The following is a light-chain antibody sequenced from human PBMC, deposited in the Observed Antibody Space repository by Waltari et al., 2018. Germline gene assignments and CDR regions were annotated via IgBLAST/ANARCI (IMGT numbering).Light chain of an antibody. J-gene: IGKJ3*01. V-gene: IGKV3-11*01. Sequence: ETVLTQSPATLSLSPGERAPLSCRASQSFSSYLAWYQQKPGQAPRLPIYDASNRATGIPARFSGSGSGTDFTLTISSLEPEDFAVYYCQQRSNFGPGTKVDIK. CDR2: DAS. CDR1: QSFSSY. CDR3: QQRSN.